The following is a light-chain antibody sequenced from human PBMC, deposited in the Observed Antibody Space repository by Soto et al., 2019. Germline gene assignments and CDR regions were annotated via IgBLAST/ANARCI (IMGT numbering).Light chain of an antibody. CDR2: DVS. CDR3: SSYTTTTSWG. J-gene: IGLJ3*02. Sequence: QSALTQSASVSGSPGQSITISCTGTSSDVGGYNYVSWYQQHPGKAPKLIIYDVSNRPSGVSTRFSGSKSGNTASLTISGLHAEEEADYSSSSYTTTTSWGFGGGTNHPVL. CDR1: SSDVGGYNY. V-gene: IGLV2-14*01.